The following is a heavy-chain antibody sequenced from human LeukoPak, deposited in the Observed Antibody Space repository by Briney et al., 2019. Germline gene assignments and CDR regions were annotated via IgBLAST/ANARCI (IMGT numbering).Heavy chain of an antibody. CDR2: IYTSGST. CDR1: GGSISSYY. V-gene: IGHV4-4*07. J-gene: IGHJ4*02. CDR3: AITYYYDSSGYYYPSGPFDY. Sequence: PSETLSPTCTVSGGSISSYYWSWIRQPAGKGLEWIGRIYTSGSTNYNPSLKSRVTMSVDTSKNQFSLKLSSVTAADTAVYYCAITYYYDSSGYYYPSGPFDYWGQGTLVTVSS. D-gene: IGHD3-22*01.